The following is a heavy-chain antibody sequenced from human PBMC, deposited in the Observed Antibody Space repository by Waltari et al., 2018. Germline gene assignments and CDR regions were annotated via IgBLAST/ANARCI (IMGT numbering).Heavy chain of an antibody. Sequence: QVQLQQWGAGLLKPSETLSLTCAVSGGSFSGYYWSWIRQPPGKGLEWIGEINHSGSTNYNPSLKSRVTISVDTSKNQFSLKLSSVTAADTAVYYCARERYSGYQLRYYFDYWGQGTLVTVSS. CDR3: ARERYSGYQLRYYFDY. V-gene: IGHV4-34*01. J-gene: IGHJ4*02. CDR2: INHSGST. CDR1: GGSFSGYY. D-gene: IGHD5-12*01.